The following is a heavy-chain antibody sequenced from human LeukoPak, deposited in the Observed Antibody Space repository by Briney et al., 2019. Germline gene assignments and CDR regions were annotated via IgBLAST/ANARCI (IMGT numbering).Heavy chain of an antibody. CDR2: ISSKGGST. D-gene: IGHD2-2*01. J-gene: IGHJ4*02. V-gene: IGHV3-64*01. Sequence: GGXLRLSCAASGFTFSSYDMHWVRQAPGKGLEYVSGISSKGGSTYYANSVKGRFTMARDNSKNTVYIKMRRLRAEDMAVYYCARQTRIVVVPAALDYWGQGTLVTVSS. CDR1: GFTFSSYD. CDR3: ARQTRIVVVPAALDY.